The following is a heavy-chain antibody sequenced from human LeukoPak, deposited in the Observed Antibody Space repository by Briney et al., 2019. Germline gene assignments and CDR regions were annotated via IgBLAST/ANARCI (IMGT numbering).Heavy chain of an antibody. D-gene: IGHD3-10*01. V-gene: IGHV3-30*18. J-gene: IGHJ4*02. CDR3: VEDPNYYCSGSYYLDY. Sequence: GRSLSLSCAAYRVTFSSYGMHWVRQAPGKGLEWVAVISYDGSNKYYADSVKGRFTISRDNSKNTLYLQVNSLRAEDTAVYYCVEDPNYYCSGSYYLDYWGQGTLVTVSS. CDR2: ISYDGSNK. CDR1: RVTFSSYG.